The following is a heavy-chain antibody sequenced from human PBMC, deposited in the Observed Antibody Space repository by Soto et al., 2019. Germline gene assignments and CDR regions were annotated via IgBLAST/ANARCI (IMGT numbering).Heavy chain of an antibody. CDR2: INAGNGNT. D-gene: IGHD2-21*02. J-gene: IGHJ4*02. CDR3: ARSYCGGDCYTYYFDY. CDR1: GYTFTSYA. Sequence: QVQLVQSGAEVKKPGASVKVSCKASGYTFTSYAMHWVRQAPGQRLEWMGWINAGNGNTKYSQKFQGRVTITRDTYASTAYMELSSLRSEDTAVYYCARSYCGGDCYTYYFDYWGQGTLVTVSS. V-gene: IGHV1-3*01.